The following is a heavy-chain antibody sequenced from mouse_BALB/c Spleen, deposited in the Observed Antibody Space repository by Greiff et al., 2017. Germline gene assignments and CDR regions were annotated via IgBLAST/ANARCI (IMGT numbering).Heavy chain of an antibody. CDR3: AGGNSVDYFDD. CDR1: GYTFTSYV. D-gene: IGHD2-1*01. J-gene: IGHJ2*01. CDR2: INPYNDGT. V-gene: IGHV1-14*01. Sequence: VQLKQSGPELVKPGASVKMSCKASGYTFTSYVMHWVKQKPGQGLEWIGYINPYNDGTKYNEKFKGKATLTSDKSSSTAYMELSSLTSEDSAVYYCAGGNSVDYFDDWGQGTTLTVSS.